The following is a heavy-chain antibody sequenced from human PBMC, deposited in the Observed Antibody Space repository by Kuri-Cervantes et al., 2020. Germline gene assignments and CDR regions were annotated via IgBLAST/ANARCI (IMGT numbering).Heavy chain of an antibody. CDR1: GFTFSDYY. CDR3: ARGQWELLLGDY. CDR2: ISSSGGTR. Sequence: GGSLRLSCAASGFTFSDYYLTWIRQAPGKGLEWVSYISSSGGTRYYADSVKGRFTVSRDSSRNTLYLQMNSLRAEDTAVYYCARGQWELLLGDYWGQGTLVTVSS. V-gene: IGHV3-11*04. J-gene: IGHJ4*02. D-gene: IGHD1-26*01.